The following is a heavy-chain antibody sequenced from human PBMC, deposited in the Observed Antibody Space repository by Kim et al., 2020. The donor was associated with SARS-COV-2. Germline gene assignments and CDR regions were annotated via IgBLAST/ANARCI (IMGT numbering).Heavy chain of an antibody. D-gene: IGHD3-10*01. V-gene: IGHV4-34*01. CDR2: INHSGST. Sequence: SETLSLTCAVYGGSFSGYYWSWIRQPPGKGLEWIGEINHSGSTNYNPSLKSRVTISVDTSKNQFSLKLSSVTAADTAVYYCARLHNGSGILYWGQGTLVTVSS. CDR3: ARLHNGSGILY. CDR1: GGSFSGYY. J-gene: IGHJ4*02.